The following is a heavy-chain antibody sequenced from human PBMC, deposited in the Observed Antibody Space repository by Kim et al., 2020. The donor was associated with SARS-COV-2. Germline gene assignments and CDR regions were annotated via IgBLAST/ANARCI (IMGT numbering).Heavy chain of an antibody. J-gene: IGHJ5*02. Sequence: SETLSLTCIFSCGSIISGDYYWSWIRQHPGKGLEWIGYIYYSGSTYYNASLKSRVTISVDTSKNQFSLKLSSVTAADTAVYYCARAEKGTVLLWFGELFGWFDPWAQGTLVTVSS. CDR2: IYYSGST. CDR3: ARAEKGTVLLWFGELFGWFDP. V-gene: IGHV4-31*03. CDR1: CGSIISGDYY. D-gene: IGHD3-10*01.